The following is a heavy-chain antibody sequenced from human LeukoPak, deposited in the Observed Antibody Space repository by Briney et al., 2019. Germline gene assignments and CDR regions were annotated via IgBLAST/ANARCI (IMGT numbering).Heavy chain of an antibody. Sequence: GGSLRLSCVASGVTFSSHAMSWVRQAPGQGLEWISTISDNGGGTFYADSVKGRFTISRDNSKNTLSLQMNSLRAEDTAVYHCARSLVAVAAAWGQGTLVTVSS. V-gene: IGHV3-23*01. CDR2: ISDNGGGT. J-gene: IGHJ5*02. D-gene: IGHD5-12*01. CDR3: ARSLVAVAAA. CDR1: GVTFSSHA.